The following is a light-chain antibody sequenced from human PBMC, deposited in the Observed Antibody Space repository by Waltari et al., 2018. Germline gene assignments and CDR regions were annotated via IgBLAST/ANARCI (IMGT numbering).Light chain of an antibody. Sequence: QSALTQPASVSGSPGQSITISCTGTSSAVGSPNLVPWYQQHPGKAPKLMIYEVSKGPSGVSNRFSGSKSGNTASLTISGLQAEDEADYYCCSYAGSSTSLYVFGTGTKVTVL. CDR1: SSAVGSPNL. J-gene: IGLJ1*01. CDR3: CSYAGSSTSLYV. CDR2: EVS. V-gene: IGLV2-23*02.